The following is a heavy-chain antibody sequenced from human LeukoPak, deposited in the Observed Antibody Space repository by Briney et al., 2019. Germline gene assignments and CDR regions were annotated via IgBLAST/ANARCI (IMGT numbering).Heavy chain of an antibody. D-gene: IGHD3-10*01. CDR1: GFTFSSYA. CDR3: AKDDAWLRFGE. J-gene: IGHJ1*01. Sequence: GGSLRLSCAASGFTFSSYAMHWVRQAPGKGLEWVAVISYDGSNKYYADSVKGRFTISRDNSKNTVYLEVISLTDEDTAVYYCAKDDAWLRFGEWSRGTLVIVSS. V-gene: IGHV3-30*04. CDR2: ISYDGSNK.